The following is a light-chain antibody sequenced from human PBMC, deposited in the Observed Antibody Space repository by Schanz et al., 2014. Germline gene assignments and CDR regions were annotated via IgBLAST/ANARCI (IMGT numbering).Light chain of an antibody. CDR2: GAS. CDR3: QQYNDWPPMYT. Sequence: EIVMTQFPGTLSFSPGERATLSCRASESISSSYLAWYQHKPGQAPRLLISGASTRATGVPARFSGSGSGTEFTLTISSLQSEDFALYHCQQYNDWPPMYTFGQGTKLEIK. CDR1: ESISSSY. V-gene: IGKV3-15*01. J-gene: IGKJ2*01.